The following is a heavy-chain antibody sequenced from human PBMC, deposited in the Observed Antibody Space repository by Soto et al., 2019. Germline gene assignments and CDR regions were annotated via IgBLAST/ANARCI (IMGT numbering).Heavy chain of an antibody. D-gene: IGHD4-17*01. CDR3: ARYTVTNYYFDY. Sequence: QVQLQESGPGLVKPSQTLSLTCTVSGGSISSGGYYWSWIRQHPGKGLEWIGYIYYSGSTYSYPSLKSRGTISVDTSKNQFSLKLSSVTAADTAVYYCARYTVTNYYFDYWGQGTLVTVSS. CDR2: IYYSGST. V-gene: IGHV4-31*03. J-gene: IGHJ4*02. CDR1: GGSISSGGYY.